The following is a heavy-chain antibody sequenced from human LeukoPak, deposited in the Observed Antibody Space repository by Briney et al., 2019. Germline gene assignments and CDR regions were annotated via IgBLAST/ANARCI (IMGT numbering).Heavy chain of an antibody. J-gene: IGHJ5*02. CDR3: AREGWTYYYDSSGYEDP. Sequence: GALRLYCAASGFTFSSYSMNWVRQAPGKGLEWVSSISSSSSYIYYADSVKGRFTISRDNAKNSLYLQMNSLRAEDTAVYYCAREGWTYYYDSSGYEDPWGQGTLVTVSS. D-gene: IGHD3-22*01. V-gene: IGHV3-21*04. CDR1: GFTFSSYS. CDR2: ISSSSSYI.